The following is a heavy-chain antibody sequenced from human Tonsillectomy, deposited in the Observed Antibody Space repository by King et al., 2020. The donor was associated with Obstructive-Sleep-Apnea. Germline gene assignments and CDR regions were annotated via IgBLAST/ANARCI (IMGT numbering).Heavy chain of an antibody. Sequence: QLQESGPGLVKTSETLSLTCNASVGSISSSSYYWGWIRHPPRTGLEWIGRIYYSGSTYYNPSLKSRVSIYVETSKNQFSLKLSSVTAADTAVYYCARTDYSGYIDYWGQGTLVTVSS. CDR2: IYYSGST. CDR1: VGSISSSSYY. CDR3: ARTDYSGYIDY. D-gene: IGHD5-12*01. V-gene: IGHV4-39*07. J-gene: IGHJ4*02.